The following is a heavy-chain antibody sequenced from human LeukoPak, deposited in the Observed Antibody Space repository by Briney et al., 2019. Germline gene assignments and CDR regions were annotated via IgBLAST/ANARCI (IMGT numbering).Heavy chain of an antibody. Sequence: GGSLRLSCAASGFTFSSYGMHWVRQAPGKGLEWVAYIQYDRSNQQYAGSVKGRFSISRDNSKNTLYLQMNSLRAEDTAVYYCAKSVCSTSCYDGHAFDIWGQGTMVTVSS. D-gene: IGHD2-2*01. J-gene: IGHJ3*02. CDR1: GFTFSSYG. CDR3: AKSVCSTSCYDGHAFDI. CDR2: IQYDRSNQ. V-gene: IGHV3-30*02.